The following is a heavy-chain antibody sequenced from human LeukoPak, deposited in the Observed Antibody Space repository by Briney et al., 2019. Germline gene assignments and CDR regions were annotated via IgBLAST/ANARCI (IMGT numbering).Heavy chain of an antibody. CDR1: GYSFTSYW. V-gene: IGHV5-51*01. CDR3: ARRRGGGRYCSSTSCSVWFDP. D-gene: IGHD2-2*01. CDR2: IYPGDSDT. Sequence: GESLQISCKGSGYSFTSYWIGWVRQMPGKGLEWMGIIYPGDSDTRYSPSFQGQVTISADKSISTAYLQWGSLKASDTAMYYCARRRGGGRYCSSTSCSVWFDPWGQGTLVTVSS. J-gene: IGHJ5*02.